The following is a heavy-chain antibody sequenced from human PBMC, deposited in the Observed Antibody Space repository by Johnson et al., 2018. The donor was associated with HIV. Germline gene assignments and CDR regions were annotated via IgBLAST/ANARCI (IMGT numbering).Heavy chain of an antibody. Sequence: VQLVESGGGLVQPGGSLRLSCVASTFTFRNYWMSWVRQAPGKGLEWVGNIQEDGSQIHYMDSVKGRFIISRDTSKNTLYLQMNSLRAEDTAVYYCARPRVSSGRHGAFDIWGQGTMVTVSS. V-gene: IGHV3-7*01. CDR2: IQEDGSQI. CDR3: ARPRVSSGRHGAFDI. CDR1: TFTFRNYW. J-gene: IGHJ3*02. D-gene: IGHD3-22*01.